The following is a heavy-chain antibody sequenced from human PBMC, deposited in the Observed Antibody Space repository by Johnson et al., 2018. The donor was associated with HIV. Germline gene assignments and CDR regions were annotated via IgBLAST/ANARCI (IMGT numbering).Heavy chain of an antibody. V-gene: IGHV3-9*01. CDR1: GFTFSDHY. CDR3: VSSAQWSGWPPGAFDI. CDR2: ISWNSYNI. D-gene: IGHD6-19*01. Sequence: EVQLVESGGGLVQPGGSLRLSCAASGFTFSDHYMDWVRQAPGKGLEWVSGISWNSYNIDYADSVKGRFTISRDNAKNSLYLQMNSLRAEDTALYYCVSSAQWSGWPPGAFDIWGQGTMVTVSS. J-gene: IGHJ3*02.